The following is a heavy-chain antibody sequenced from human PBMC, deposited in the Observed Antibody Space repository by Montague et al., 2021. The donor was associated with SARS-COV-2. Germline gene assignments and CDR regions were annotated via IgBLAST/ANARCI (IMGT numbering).Heavy chain of an antibody. J-gene: IGHJ6*02. V-gene: IGHV4-61*02. CDR2: ISTSGNT. CDR3: ARDTEVEIRTYSYYKMDV. CDR1: GSSVNSGNYY. Sequence: TLSLTCTVSGSSVNSGNYYWSWIRQPAGKRLEWMGRISTSGNTNYNPSLKSRLSILVDTSKNQFSLNLRSVTAADTAVYYCARDTEVEIRTYSYYKMDVWGLGTTVTVSS. D-gene: IGHD2-21*01.